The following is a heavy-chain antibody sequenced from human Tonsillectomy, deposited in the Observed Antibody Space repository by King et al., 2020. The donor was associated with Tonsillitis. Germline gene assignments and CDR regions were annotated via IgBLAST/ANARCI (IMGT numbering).Heavy chain of an antibody. D-gene: IGHD4-17*01. J-gene: IGHJ4*02. CDR2: IYYSGSP. V-gene: IGHV4-30-4*07. CDR1: GGSISSGGYS. CDR3: ARVYGDYFFDY. Sequence: VQLQESGPGLVKPSQTLSLTCDVSGGSISSGGYSWSWIRQPPGKGLEWIGYIYYSGSPYYNPSLKSRVTILVDTSKNQFSLKLSSVTAADTAVYYCARVYGDYFFDYWGQGTLVTVSS.